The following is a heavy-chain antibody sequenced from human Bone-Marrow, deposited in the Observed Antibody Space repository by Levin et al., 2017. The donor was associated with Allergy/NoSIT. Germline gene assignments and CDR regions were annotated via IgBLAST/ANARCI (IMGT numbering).Heavy chain of an antibody. V-gene: IGHV3-48*03. D-gene: IGHD3-22*01. CDR2: ISSSGSTI. CDR3: ARDDSSGYRVYGMDV. CDR1: GFTFSSYE. J-gene: IGHJ6*02. Sequence: GGSLRLSCAASGFTFSSYEMNWVRQAPGKGLEWVSYISSSGSTIYYADSVKGRFTISRDNAKNSLYLQMNSLRAEDTAVYYCARDDSSGYRVYGMDVWGQGTTVTVSS.